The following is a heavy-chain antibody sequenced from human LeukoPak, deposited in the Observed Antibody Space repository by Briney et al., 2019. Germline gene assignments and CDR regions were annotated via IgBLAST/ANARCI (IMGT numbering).Heavy chain of an antibody. V-gene: IGHV1-69*05. CDR3: ARGLSSGLDY. CDR1: GGTFSSYA. CDR2: IIPIFGAA. J-gene: IGHJ4*02. Sequence: ASVKVSCKASGGTFSSYAISWVRQAPGQGLEWMGGIIPIFGAANYAQKFQGRVTITTDESTSTAYMELSSLRSEDTAVYYCARGLSSGLDYWGQGTLVTVSS. D-gene: IGHD6-19*01.